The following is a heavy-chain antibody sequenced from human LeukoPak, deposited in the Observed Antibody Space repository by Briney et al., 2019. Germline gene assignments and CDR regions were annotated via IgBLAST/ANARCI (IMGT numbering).Heavy chain of an antibody. J-gene: IGHJ4*02. V-gene: IGHV1-2*02. CDR2: INPNSGGT. CDR1: GYTFTGYY. Sequence: ASVKVSCKASGYTFTGYYMHWVRQAPGQGLEWMGWINPNSGGTNYAQKFQGRVTMTRDTSISTAYMELSRLRSDDTAVYYCARDNGSGSSGHGDYRGQGTLVTVSS. CDR3: ARDNGSGSSGHGDY. D-gene: IGHD6-19*01.